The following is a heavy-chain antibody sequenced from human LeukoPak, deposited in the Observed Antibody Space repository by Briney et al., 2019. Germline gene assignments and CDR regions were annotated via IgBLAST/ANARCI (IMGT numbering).Heavy chain of an antibody. V-gene: IGHV3-23*01. J-gene: IGHJ4*02. CDR2: ISGSGGST. Sequence: GGSLRLSCAASGFTLSSYAMSWVRQAPGKGLEWVSAISGSGGSTYYADSVKGRFTISRDNAKNSLYLQMNSLRAEDTAVYYCARDRSGFYYFDYWGQGTLVTVSS. D-gene: IGHD3-3*01. CDR1: GFTLSSYA. CDR3: ARDRSGFYYFDY.